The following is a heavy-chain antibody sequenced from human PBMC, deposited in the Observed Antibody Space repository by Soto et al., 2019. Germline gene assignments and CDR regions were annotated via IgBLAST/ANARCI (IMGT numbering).Heavy chain of an antibody. CDR2: ISYDGSNK. Sequence: GGSLRLSCAASGFTFSSYGMHWVRQAPGKGLEWVAVISYDGSNKYYADSVKGRFTISRDNSKNTLYLQMNSLRAEDTSVYYCAKVSPIAVAGNSDYWGQGTPVTVSS. D-gene: IGHD6-19*01. V-gene: IGHV3-30*18. CDR3: AKVSPIAVAGNSDY. CDR1: GFTFSSYG. J-gene: IGHJ4*02.